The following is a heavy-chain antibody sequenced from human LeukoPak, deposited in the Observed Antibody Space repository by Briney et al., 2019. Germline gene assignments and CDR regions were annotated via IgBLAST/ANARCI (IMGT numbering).Heavy chain of an antibody. Sequence: ASVKVSCKASGYTFTGYHMHWVRQAPGQGLEWMGWINPNSGGTNYAQKFQGRVTMTRDTSISTAYMELSRLRSDDTAVYYCARVGSDNGGFDYWGQGTLVTVSS. CDR3: ARVGSDNGGFDY. CDR2: INPNSGGT. CDR1: GYTFTGYH. D-gene: IGHD1-1*01. J-gene: IGHJ4*02. V-gene: IGHV1-2*02.